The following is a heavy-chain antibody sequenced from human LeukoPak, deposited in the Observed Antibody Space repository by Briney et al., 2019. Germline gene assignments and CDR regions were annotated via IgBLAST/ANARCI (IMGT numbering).Heavy chain of an antibody. CDR1: GGTFSSYA. D-gene: IGHD2-2*01. V-gene: IGHV1-69*05. CDR2: IIPIFGTA. CDR3: AREQRPIVVVPAATLDAFDI. Sequence: SVKVSCKASGGTFSSYAISWVRQAPGQGLEWMGRIIPIFGTANYAQKFQGRVTITTDESTSTAYMELSSLRSEDTAVYYCAREQRPIVVVPAATLDAFDIWGQGTMVTVSS. J-gene: IGHJ3*02.